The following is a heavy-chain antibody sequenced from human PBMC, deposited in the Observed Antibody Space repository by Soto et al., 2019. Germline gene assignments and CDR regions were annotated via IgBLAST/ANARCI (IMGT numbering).Heavy chain of an antibody. CDR3: ARAVTMIVVVITTGAFDI. J-gene: IGHJ3*02. CDR2: IIPIFGTA. Sequence: SVQVSCKASGGTFSSYVISWVRQAPGQGLEWMGGIIPIFGTANYAQKFQGRVTITADESTSTAHMELSSLRSEDTAVYYCARAVTMIVVVITTGAFDIWGQGTMVTVSS. V-gene: IGHV1-69*13. D-gene: IGHD3-22*01. CDR1: GGTFSSYV.